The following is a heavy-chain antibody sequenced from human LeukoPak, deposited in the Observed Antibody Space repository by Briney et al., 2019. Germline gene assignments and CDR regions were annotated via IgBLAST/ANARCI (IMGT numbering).Heavy chain of an antibody. Sequence: SETLSLTCTVSGGSISSSSYYWGWIRQPPGKGLEWIGSIYYSGSTYYNPSLKSRVTISVDTSKNRFSLKLSSVTAADTAVYYCARRSGTYHAFDIWGQGTMVTVSS. CDR2: IYYSGST. CDR3: ARRSGTYHAFDI. D-gene: IGHD1-26*01. V-gene: IGHV4-39*01. J-gene: IGHJ3*02. CDR1: GGSISSSSYY.